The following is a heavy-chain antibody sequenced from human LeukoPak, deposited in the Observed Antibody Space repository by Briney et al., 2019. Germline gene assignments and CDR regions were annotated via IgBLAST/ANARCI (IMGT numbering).Heavy chain of an antibody. CDR1: GYTFTTYG. CDR3: ARQVDIPMALPDY. CDR2: ISAYNGNT. J-gene: IGHJ4*02. Sequence: ASVKVSCKAYGYTFTTYGITWVRQAPGQGLEWMGWISAYNGNTNYAQKLQGRVTTTTETSTSTAYMELRSLRSDDTAIYYCARQVDIPMALPDYWGQGTLVTVSS. V-gene: IGHV1-18*01. D-gene: IGHD5-12*01.